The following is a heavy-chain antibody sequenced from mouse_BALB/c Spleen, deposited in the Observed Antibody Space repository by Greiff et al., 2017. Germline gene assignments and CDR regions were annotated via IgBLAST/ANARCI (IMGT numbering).Heavy chain of an antibody. V-gene: IGHV5-12-2*01. CDR2: ISNGGGST. CDR1: GFTFGSYT. Sequence: EVQGVESGGGLVQPGGSLKLSCAASGFTFGSYTMSWVRQTPEKRLEWVAYISNGGGSTYYPDTVKGRFTISRDNAKNTLYLQMSSLKSEDTAMYYCARHENYYGYGFAYWGQGTLVTVSA. J-gene: IGHJ3*01. CDR3: ARHENYYGYGFAY. D-gene: IGHD1-2*01.